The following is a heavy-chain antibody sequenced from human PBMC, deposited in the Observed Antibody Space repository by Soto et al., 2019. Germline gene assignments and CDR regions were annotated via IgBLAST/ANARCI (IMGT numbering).Heavy chain of an antibody. CDR3: ARGGRYYYGSGARKGDY. J-gene: IGHJ4*02. CDR1: GGSFSGYY. Sequence: PSETLSLTCAVYGGSFSGYYWSWIRQPPGKGLEWIGEINHSGSTNYNPSLKSRVTISVDTSKNQFSLKLSSVTAADTAVYYCARGGRYYYGSGARKGDYWGQGTLVTVSS. CDR2: INHSGST. V-gene: IGHV4-34*01. D-gene: IGHD3-10*01.